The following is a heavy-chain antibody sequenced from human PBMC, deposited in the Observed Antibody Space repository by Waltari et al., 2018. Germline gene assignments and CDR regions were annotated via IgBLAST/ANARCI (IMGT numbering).Heavy chain of an antibody. CDR2: IYHLGNT. CDR3: ARHRLDRGDSFDF. Sequence: QVQLQESGPGLVKPSGTLSLTCSVSEYSISTGFYWGWVRQTPGKGLEWIGSIYHLGNTRYNPPLNSRAAVSMDMSKTQFSRRLTAVTAADTAVYYCARHRLDRGDSFDFWGQGVLVTVSS. J-gene: IGHJ4*02. CDR1: EYSISTGFY. D-gene: IGHD3-22*01. V-gene: IGHV4-38-2*02.